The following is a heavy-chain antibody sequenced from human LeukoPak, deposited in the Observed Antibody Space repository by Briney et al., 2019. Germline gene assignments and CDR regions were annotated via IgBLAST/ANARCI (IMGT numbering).Heavy chain of an antibody. CDR1: GFTFSRNW. D-gene: IGHD6-19*01. CDR3: AKEPHSSGWYWRWSD. V-gene: IGHV3-7*05. J-gene: IGHJ4*02. CDR2: IKHDGSEA. Sequence: GSLRLSCAASGFTFSRNWMSWVRQAPGKGLEWVATIKHDGSEANYVDSVKGRFTSSRDNANNLLFLQMNSLRAEDTAVYYCAKEPHSSGWYWRWSDWGQGTLVTVSS.